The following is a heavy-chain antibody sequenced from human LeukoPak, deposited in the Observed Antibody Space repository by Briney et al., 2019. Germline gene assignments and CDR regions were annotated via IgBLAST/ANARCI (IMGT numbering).Heavy chain of an antibody. V-gene: IGHV3-53*01. CDR3: ARGTSGYCSTSRCYGSWYFDL. CDR2: LYSGGDT. D-gene: IGHD2-2*01. Sequence: PGGSLRLSCAASGFTVSSNYINWVRQAPGKGLEWVSVLYSGGDTYYADSVKGRFTVSRDNSKNTLYLQMNSLGAEDTAVYYCARGTSGYCSTSRCYGSWYFDLWGRGTLVTVSS. J-gene: IGHJ2*01. CDR1: GFTVSSNY.